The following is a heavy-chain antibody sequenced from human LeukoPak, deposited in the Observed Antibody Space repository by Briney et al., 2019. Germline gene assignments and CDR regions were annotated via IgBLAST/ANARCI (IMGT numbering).Heavy chain of an antibody. D-gene: IGHD5-12*01. CDR2: IIPIFGTA. CDR3: ARAYSGYDFFDY. V-gene: IGHV1-69*13. Sequence: ASVKVSCKASGGTFSRYAISWVRQAPGQGLEWMGGIIPIFGTANYAQKFQGRVTITADESTSTAYMEVSSLRFEDTAVYYCARAYSGYDFFDYWGQGILVTVSS. CDR1: GGTFSRYA. J-gene: IGHJ4*02.